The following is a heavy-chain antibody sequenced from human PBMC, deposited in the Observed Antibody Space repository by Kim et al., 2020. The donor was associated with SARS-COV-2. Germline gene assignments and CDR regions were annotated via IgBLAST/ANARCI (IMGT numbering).Heavy chain of an antibody. Sequence: GGSLRLSCAASGFTFSSYAMHWVRQAPGKGLEWVAVISYDGSNKYYADSVKGRFTISRDNSKNTLYLQMNSLRAEDTAVYYCARDAYELYGSGSRNLDYWGQGTLVTVSS. CDR2: ISYDGSNK. CDR3: ARDAYELYGSGSRNLDY. V-gene: IGHV3-30*04. D-gene: IGHD3-10*01. CDR1: GFTFSSYA. J-gene: IGHJ4*02.